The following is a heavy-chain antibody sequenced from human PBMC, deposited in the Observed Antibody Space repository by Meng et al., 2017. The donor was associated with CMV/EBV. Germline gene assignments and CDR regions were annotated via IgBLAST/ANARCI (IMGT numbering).Heavy chain of an antibody. CDR3: ARVTGAGDYYFDY. Sequence: GESLKISCAASGFTFSSYAMHWVRQAPGKGLEYVSAISSNGGSTYYADSVKGRFTISRDNSKNTLYLQMGSLRAEDMAVYYCARVTGAGDYYFDYWGQGTLVT. D-gene: IGHD4-17*01. CDR1: GFTFSSYA. J-gene: IGHJ4*02. V-gene: IGHV3-64*02. CDR2: ISSNGGST.